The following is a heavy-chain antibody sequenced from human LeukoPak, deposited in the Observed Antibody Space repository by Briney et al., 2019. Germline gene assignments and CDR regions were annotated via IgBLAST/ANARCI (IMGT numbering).Heavy chain of an antibody. J-gene: IGHJ6*02. CDR1: GFTFSSYG. V-gene: IGHV3-30*18. Sequence: GGSLRLSCAASGFTFSSYGMHWVRQAPGKGLEWVAVISYDGSNKYYADSVKGRFTISRDNSKNTLYLQMNSLRAEDTAVYYCAKDGGTQLWFGEFPRYYGMDVWGQGTTVTVSS. CDR3: AKDGGTQLWFGEFPRYYGMDV. D-gene: IGHD3-10*01. CDR2: ISYDGSNK.